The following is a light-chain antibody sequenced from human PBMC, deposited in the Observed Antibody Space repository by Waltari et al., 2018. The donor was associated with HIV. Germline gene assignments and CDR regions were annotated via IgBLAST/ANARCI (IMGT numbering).Light chain of an antibody. CDR3: SSYTLTGWV. J-gene: IGLJ3*02. CDR2: DVN. V-gene: IGLV2-14*03. CDR1: SGDFDIHDF. Sequence: QSALTQPASVSGSPGQSIIVSCTDTSGDFDIHDFVSWYQQYPGKAPTLLIYDVNKRPAGVSDRCSGSKAGNTAARTSSGLRADDEADYYCSSYTLTGWVFGRGTRLTVL.